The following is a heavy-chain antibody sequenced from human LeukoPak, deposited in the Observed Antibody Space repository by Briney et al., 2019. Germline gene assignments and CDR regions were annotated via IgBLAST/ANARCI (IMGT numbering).Heavy chain of an antibody. Sequence: TVGSLRLSCAASGFTFSGSAIHWVRQSSGKGLEWVCQIDKKDKGYATATAYAASVKGRFTISRDDSINTAYLQMKSLKTEDTALYYCTRDSGTYNWFDPWGQGTLVTVSS. D-gene: IGHD1-26*01. CDR3: TRDSGTYNWFDP. V-gene: IGHV3-73*01. CDR2: IDKKDKGYATAT. J-gene: IGHJ5*02. CDR1: GFTFSGSA.